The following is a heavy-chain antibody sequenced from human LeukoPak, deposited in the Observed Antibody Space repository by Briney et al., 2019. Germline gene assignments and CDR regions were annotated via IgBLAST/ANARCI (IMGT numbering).Heavy chain of an antibody. V-gene: IGHV3-15*01. CDR1: GFTIGTAW. D-gene: IGHD3-3*02. J-gene: IGHJ6*04. CDR2: IKSEGEGATT. Sequence: GGSLRLSCVSSGFTIGTAWMSWVRQAPGKGREWLGHIKSEGEGATTDYAAPAKGRFAISRDDSKNMIYLQMSSLKIDDTAIYYCIAHFPYFYGFDVWGKGTTVTVSS. CDR3: IAHFPYFYGFDV.